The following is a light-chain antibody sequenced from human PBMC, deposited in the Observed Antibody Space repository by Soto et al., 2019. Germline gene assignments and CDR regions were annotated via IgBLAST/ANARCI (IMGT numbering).Light chain of an antibody. J-gene: IGKJ1*01. CDR1: QSISNH. V-gene: IGKV1-39*01. Sequence: DIQMTQSPSSLSASVEDRVIITCRARQSISNHLNWYQQKPGKAPKLLIFAASSLQSGVPSRFSGSRSGPDFTITISSLQPEDFATYYCQQSYSSPPTFGQGTKVEIK. CDR2: AAS. CDR3: QQSYSSPPT.